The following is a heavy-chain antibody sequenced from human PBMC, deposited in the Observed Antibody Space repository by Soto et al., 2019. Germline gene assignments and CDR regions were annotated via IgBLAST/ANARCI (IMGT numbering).Heavy chain of an antibody. D-gene: IGHD2-21*01. V-gene: IGHV5-10-1*01. Sequence: GESLKISCKGSGYSFTSYWISWVRQMPGKGLEWMGRIDLSDSYTNYNPSFQGHVTISADKSISTAYLQWSRLKASDTAMYYCARPQRSGGGNWFNAFDIWGQGTMVTVSS. CDR1: GYSFTSYW. J-gene: IGHJ3*02. CDR2: IDLSDSYT. CDR3: ARPQRSGGGNWFNAFDI.